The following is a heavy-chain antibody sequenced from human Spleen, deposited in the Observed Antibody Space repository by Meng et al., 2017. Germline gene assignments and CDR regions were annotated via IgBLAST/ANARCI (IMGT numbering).Heavy chain of an antibody. J-gene: IGHJ3*02. CDR2: IWYDGSNK. CDR1: GFTFSSYG. D-gene: IGHD2-8*01. Sequence: GESLKISCAASGFTFSSYGMHWVRQAPGKGLEWVAVIWYDGSNKYYADSVKGRFTISRDNAKNSLYLQMNSLRAEDTAVYYSAREPNPFDIWGQGTMVTVSS. CDR3: AREPNPFDI. V-gene: IGHV3-33*01.